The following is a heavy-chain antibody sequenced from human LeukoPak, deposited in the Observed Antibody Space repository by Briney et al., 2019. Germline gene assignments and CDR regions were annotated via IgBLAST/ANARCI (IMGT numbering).Heavy chain of an antibody. Sequence: SVKVSCKASGGTFSSYAISWVRQAPGQGLEWMGGITPIFGTANYAQKFQGRVTITADESTSTAYMELSSLRSEDTAVYYCARGGIAVAGTGDNWFDPWGQGTLVTVSS. CDR3: ARGGIAVAGTGDNWFDP. D-gene: IGHD6-19*01. V-gene: IGHV1-69*01. J-gene: IGHJ5*02. CDR2: ITPIFGTA. CDR1: GGTFSSYA.